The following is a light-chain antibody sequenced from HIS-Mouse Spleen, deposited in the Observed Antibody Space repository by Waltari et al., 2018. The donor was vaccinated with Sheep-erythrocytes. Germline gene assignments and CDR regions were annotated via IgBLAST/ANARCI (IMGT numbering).Light chain of an antibody. Sequence: EIVMTQSPATLSVSSGARATLSCRASQSVSSNLAWYQQKPGQAPRLLIYGASTRATGIPARFSGSGSGTEFTLTISSMQSEDFAVYYCQQYNNWMYTFGQGPSWRSN. V-gene: IGKV3-15*01. J-gene: IGKJ2*01. CDR3: QQYNNWMYT. CDR1: QSVSSN. CDR2: GAS.